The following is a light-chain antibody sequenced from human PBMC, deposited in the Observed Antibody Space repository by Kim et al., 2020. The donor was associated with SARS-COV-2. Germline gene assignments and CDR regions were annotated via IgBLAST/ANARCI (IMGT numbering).Light chain of an antibody. CDR2: TNN. Sequence: GQRVTISCSGSTSNIGGNSVNWYHQFPGTAPKLFVDTNNRRPSGGPDRVSASKSGTSASLAISGLQSEDEADYYCGTWDDTLEVWLFGGGTQLTVL. J-gene: IGLJ3*02. V-gene: IGLV1-44*01. CDR3: GTWDDTLEVWL. CDR1: TSNIGGNS.